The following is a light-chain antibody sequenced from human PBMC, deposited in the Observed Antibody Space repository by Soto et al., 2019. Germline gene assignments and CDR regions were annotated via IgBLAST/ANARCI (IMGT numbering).Light chain of an antibody. CDR2: GAS. CDR1: QSVSSSY. Sequence: EIVLTQSPGTLSLSPGERATLSCRASQSVSSSYLAWYQQKPGQAPRLLIYGASSRATGIPDRFSGNRSGTDFTLTISRLEPEDFAVYYCQQYSSSPLTFGGGTKVEIK. CDR3: QQYSSSPLT. V-gene: IGKV3-20*01. J-gene: IGKJ4*01.